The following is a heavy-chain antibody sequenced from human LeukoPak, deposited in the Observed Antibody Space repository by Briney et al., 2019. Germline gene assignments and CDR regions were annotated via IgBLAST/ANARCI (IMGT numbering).Heavy chain of an antibody. J-gene: IGHJ4*02. CDR2: IIPIFGTA. V-gene: IGHV1-69*13. D-gene: IGHD3-10*01. Sequence: SVKVSCKASGGTFSSYAISWVRQAPGQGLEWMGGIIPIFGTANYAQKFQGRVTITADESTSTAYMELSSLRSEDTAVYYCASTPMVRGVINGGWGQGTLVTVSS. CDR3: ASTPMVRGVINGG. CDR1: GGTFSSYA.